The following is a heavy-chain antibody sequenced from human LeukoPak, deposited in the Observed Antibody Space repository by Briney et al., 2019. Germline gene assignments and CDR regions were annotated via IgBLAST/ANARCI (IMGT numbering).Heavy chain of an antibody. D-gene: IGHD3-22*01. CDR1: GYSISTSSYY. CDR2: IYYSGST. Sequence: SETLSLTCSVSGYSISTSSYYWGWIRQPPGKGLEWIGTIYYSGSTYYNPSLTSRVTISVDTSKNQFSLKLSSVTAADTAVYYCAGSDSSGFFDYWGQGTLVTVSS. V-gene: IGHV4-39*07. CDR3: AGSDSSGFFDY. J-gene: IGHJ4*02.